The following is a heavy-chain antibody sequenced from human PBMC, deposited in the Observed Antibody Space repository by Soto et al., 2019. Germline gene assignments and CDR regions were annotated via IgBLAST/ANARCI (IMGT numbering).Heavy chain of an antibody. V-gene: IGHV1-3*01. CDR1: EYTFTSYA. CDR3: AREPYYYGSGSYSWFDP. J-gene: IGHJ5*02. Sequence: ASVKVSCKASEYTFTSYAMHWVRQAPGQRLEWMGWINAGNGNTKYSQKFQGRVTITRDTSASTAYMELSSLRSEDTAVYYCAREPYYYGSGSYSWFDPWRQGTLGTVSS. CDR2: INAGNGNT. D-gene: IGHD3-10*01.